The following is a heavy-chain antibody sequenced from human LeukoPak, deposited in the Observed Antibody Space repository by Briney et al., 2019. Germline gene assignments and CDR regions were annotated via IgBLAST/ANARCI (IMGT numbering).Heavy chain of an antibody. V-gene: IGHV1-18*01. Sequence: ASVKVSCKASGYTFTSYGISGVPQAPGQGLECMGGISAYNGNTNYAQKLQGRVTMTTDTSTSTAYMELRSLRSDDTAVYYCARVTGGPAAIFDQLYYYYYYGMDVWGQGTTVTVSS. CDR2: ISAYNGNT. CDR3: ARVTGGPAAIFDQLYYYYYYGMDV. CDR1: GYTFTSYG. D-gene: IGHD2-2*01. J-gene: IGHJ6*02.